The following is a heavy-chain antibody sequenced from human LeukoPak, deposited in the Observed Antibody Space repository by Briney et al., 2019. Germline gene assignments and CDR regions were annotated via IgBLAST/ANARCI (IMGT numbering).Heavy chain of an antibody. CDR2: IYYSGST. D-gene: IGHD3-3*01. Sequence: SETLSLTCTVSGGFISSSSYYWGWIRQPPGKGLEWIGSIYYSGSTYYNPSLKSRVTISVDTSKNQFSLKLSSVTAADTAVYYCARHGGQGDYDFWSGSIDYWGQGTLVTVSS. V-gene: IGHV4-39*01. CDR3: ARHGGQGDYDFWSGSIDY. J-gene: IGHJ4*02. CDR1: GGFISSSSYY.